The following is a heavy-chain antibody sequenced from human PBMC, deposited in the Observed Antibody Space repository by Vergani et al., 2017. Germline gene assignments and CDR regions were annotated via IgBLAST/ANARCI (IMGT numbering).Heavy chain of an antibody. D-gene: IGHD5-24*01. CDR1: GFTFSNFG. CDR3: GRGSDNYN. V-gene: IGHV3-23*04. CDR2: IKNTGDST. J-gene: IGHJ4*02. Sequence: VQLVESAGGVVQPGGSLRLSCAASGFTFSNFGMHWIRQVHGQGLEWVSSIKNTGDSTHYADSVKGRFTISRDNSKNTLYLQVNSLRVEDTAVYYCGRGSDNYNWGQGTLVTVSS.